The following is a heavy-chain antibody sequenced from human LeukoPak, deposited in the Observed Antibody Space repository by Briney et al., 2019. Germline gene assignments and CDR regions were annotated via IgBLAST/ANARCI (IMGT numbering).Heavy chain of an antibody. CDR3: ARGGXAVAAFDY. CDR1: GFTVSSNC. CDR2: MYSGGST. D-gene: IGHD6-19*01. Sequence: GGALRLSCAASGFTVSSNCRSWVRQAPGKGLEWVSVMYSGGSTYYADSVKGRFTISRDNSKNTLYLQMNSLRAEDTAVYYCARGGXAVAAFDYWGQGTLVTVSS. V-gene: IGHV3-53*01. J-gene: IGHJ4*02.